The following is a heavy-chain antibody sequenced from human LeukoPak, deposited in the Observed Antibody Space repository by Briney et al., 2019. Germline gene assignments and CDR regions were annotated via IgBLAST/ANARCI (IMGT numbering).Heavy chain of an antibody. V-gene: IGHV4-61*02. Sequence: SQTLSLTRTVSGGSISSGSYYWSWIRQPAGKGLEWIGRVHTSGSTNYNPSLKSRVTISVDKSKNQFSLSLSSVTAADTAVYYCARARTVVVATSKILIDYWGQGILVTVSS. CDR2: VHTSGST. J-gene: IGHJ4*02. CDR1: GGSISSGSYY. D-gene: IGHD2-15*01. CDR3: ARARTVVVATSKILIDY.